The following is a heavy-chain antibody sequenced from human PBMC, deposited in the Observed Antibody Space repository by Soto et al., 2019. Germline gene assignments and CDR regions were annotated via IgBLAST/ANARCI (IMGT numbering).Heavy chain of an antibody. D-gene: IGHD3-22*01. J-gene: IGHJ6*02. V-gene: IGHV5-10-1*01. CDR1: GYNFTNYW. CDR3: AGTVVADTTGYFYYGMTV. CDR2: IDPSDSYT. Sequence: EESLKISCRISGYNFTNYWINWVRQMPGKGLEWMGRIDPSDSYTDYNPSFQGHVTISADKSTVTAYVQWSSLKASDSALYYCAGTVVADTTGYFYYGMTVWGQGTTVTVS.